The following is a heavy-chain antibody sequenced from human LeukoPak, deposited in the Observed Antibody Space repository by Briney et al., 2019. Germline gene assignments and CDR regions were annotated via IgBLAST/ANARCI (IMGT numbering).Heavy chain of an antibody. CDR2: ISYDGSNK. Sequence: GGSLRLSCAASGFTFSSYAMHWVRQAPGKGLEWVAVISYDGSNKYYADSVKGRFTISRDNSKNTLYLQMNSLRAEDTAVYYCARDLSWYFDYWGQGTLATVSS. D-gene: IGHD3-16*02. CDR3: ARDLSWYFDY. CDR1: GFTFSSYA. J-gene: IGHJ4*02. V-gene: IGHV3-30-3*01.